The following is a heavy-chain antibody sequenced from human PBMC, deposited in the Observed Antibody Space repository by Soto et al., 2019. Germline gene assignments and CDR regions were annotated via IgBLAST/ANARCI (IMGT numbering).Heavy chain of an antibody. J-gene: IGHJ6*02. CDR2: IYYSGST. CDR3: AREGESTTGIFGVVTSYYGMDV. CDR1: GGSIISYY. Sequence: SETLSLTCTVSGGSIISYYWSLIRQPPGKGLEWIGYIYYSGSTNYNPSLKSRVTISVDTSKNQFSLKLSSVTAADTAVYYCAREGESTTGIFGVVTSYYGMDVWGQGTTVTVSS. D-gene: IGHD3-3*01. V-gene: IGHV4-59*01.